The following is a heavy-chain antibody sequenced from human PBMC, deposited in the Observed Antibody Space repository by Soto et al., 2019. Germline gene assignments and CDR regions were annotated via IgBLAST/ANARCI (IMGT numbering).Heavy chain of an antibody. CDR2: ISGSGGST. D-gene: IGHD3-22*01. CDR1: GFTFSSYA. Sequence: GGSLRLSCAASGFTFSSYAMSWVRQAPGKGLEWVSAISGSGGSTYCADSVKGRFTISRDNSKNTLYLQMNSLRAEDTAVYYCAKYYYDSSGYYYVGDYWGQGTLVTVSS. CDR3: AKYYYDSSGYYYVGDY. V-gene: IGHV3-23*01. J-gene: IGHJ4*02.